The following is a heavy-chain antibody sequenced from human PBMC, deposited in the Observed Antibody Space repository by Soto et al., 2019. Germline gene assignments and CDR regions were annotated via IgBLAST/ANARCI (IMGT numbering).Heavy chain of an antibody. V-gene: IGHV7-4-1*01. Sequence: QVQLVQSGSELKKPGASVKVSCKASGYTFTSYAMNWVRQAPGQGLEWMGWINTNTGNPTYAQGFTGRFVFSLDTSVSTAYLQIGSLNAEDTAVYYCARDHGDCSSTSCYYYYYGMDVWGQGTTVTVSS. CDR2: INTNTGNP. J-gene: IGHJ6*02. D-gene: IGHD2-2*01. CDR3: ARDHGDCSSTSCYYYYYGMDV. CDR1: GYTFTSYA.